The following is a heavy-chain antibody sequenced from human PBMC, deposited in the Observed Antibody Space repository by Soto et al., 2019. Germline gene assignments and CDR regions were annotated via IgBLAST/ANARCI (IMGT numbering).Heavy chain of an antibody. D-gene: IGHD2-15*01. CDR2: INSDGSST. CDR1: GFTFSSYW. V-gene: IGHV3-74*01. J-gene: IGHJ3*02. Sequence: GESLKISCAASGFTFSSYWMHWVRQAPGKGLVWVSRINSDGSSTSYADSVKGRFTISRDNAKNTLYLQMNSLRAEDTAVYYCARERYCSGGSCYGYDAFDIWGQGTMVTVSS. CDR3: ARERYCSGGSCYGYDAFDI.